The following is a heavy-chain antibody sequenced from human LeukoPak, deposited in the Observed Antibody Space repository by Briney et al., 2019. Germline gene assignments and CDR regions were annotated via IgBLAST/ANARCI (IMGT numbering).Heavy chain of an antibody. J-gene: IGHJ4*02. CDR1: GFTFSAYW. CDR3: ARDPEYYSDSSFKDY. Sequence: PGRSLRLSCAASGFTFSAYWMSWVRQAPGMGLEWVANIKQDGSEKYYVGSVKGRFTISRDNVKNSLYLQMNNLRAEDTAVYYCARDPEYYSDSSFKDYWGQGTLVTVSS. V-gene: IGHV3-7*01. D-gene: IGHD3-22*01. CDR2: IKQDGSEK.